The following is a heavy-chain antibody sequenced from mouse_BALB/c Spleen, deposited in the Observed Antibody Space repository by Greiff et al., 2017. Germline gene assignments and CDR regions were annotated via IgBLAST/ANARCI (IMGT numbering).Heavy chain of an antibody. D-gene: IGHD2-4*01. CDR3: ARWGDDSNYYAMDY. CDR1: GYSITSDYA. V-gene: IGHV3-2*02. Sequence: EVKLLESGPGLVKPSQSLSLTCTVTGYSITSDYAWNWIRQFPGNKLEWMGYISYSGSTSYNPSLKSRISITRDTSKNQFFLQLNSVTTEDTATYYCARWGDDSNYYAMDYWGQGTSVTVSS. J-gene: IGHJ4*01. CDR2: ISYSGST.